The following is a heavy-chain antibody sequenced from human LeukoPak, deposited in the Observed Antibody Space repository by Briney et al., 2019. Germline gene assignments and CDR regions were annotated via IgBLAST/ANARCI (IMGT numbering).Heavy chain of an antibody. CDR1: GGTFSSYA. V-gene: IGHV1-69*13. CDR2: IIPIFGTA. D-gene: IGHD6-13*01. J-gene: IGHJ2*01. Sequence: GASVKVSCKASGGTFSSYAISWVRQAPGQGLEWMGGIIPIFGTANYAQKFQGRVTITADESTSTAYMELSSLRSEDTAVYYCARVVAAAVSYWYFDPWGRGTLVTVSS. CDR3: ARVVAAAVSYWYFDP.